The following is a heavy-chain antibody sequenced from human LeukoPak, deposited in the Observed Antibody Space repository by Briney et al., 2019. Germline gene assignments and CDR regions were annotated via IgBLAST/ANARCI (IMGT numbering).Heavy chain of an antibody. CDR1: GFTFSNYF. Sequence: PGGSLRLSCAASGFTFSNYFMTWVRQAPGKGLEWVSTISGSGDSTYYADSVKGRFTIPRDNAKNTLYLQMNSLRVEDTAVYYCAGGISATGGGWGQGTMVTVSS. D-gene: IGHD6-13*01. CDR2: ISGSGDST. CDR3: AGGISATGGG. J-gene: IGHJ3*01. V-gene: IGHV3-23*01.